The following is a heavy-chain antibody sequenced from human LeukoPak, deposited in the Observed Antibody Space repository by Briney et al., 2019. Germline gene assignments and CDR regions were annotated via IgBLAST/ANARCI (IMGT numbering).Heavy chain of an antibody. CDR3: AKVRGSGRELDY. CDR2: ISGSGGST. D-gene: IGHD3-10*01. V-gene: IGHV3-23*01. CDR1: GFTFSSYA. Sequence: PGGSLRLSCAASGFTFSSYAMSWVRQAPGKGLEWVTAISGSGGSTSYADSVKGRFTISRDNSKNTLYLQMDSLRVEDTAVYYCAKVRGSGRELDYWGQETVVTVSS. J-gene: IGHJ4*02.